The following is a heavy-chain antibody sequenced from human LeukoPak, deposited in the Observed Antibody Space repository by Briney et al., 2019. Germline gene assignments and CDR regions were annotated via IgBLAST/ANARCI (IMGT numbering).Heavy chain of an antibody. CDR2: IYPGDSDT. D-gene: IGHD3-3*01. CDR1: GYSFSNYY. CDR3: PRGSIYHDY. Sequence: GESLKISCKGSGYSFSNYYIAWVRQMPGKGLEWMGIIYPGDSDTTYSPSFQGQVTMSADKSISAAYLQWSSLKASDTAMDYCPRGSIYHDYWGKGPLVTVPS. J-gene: IGHJ4*02. V-gene: IGHV5-51*01.